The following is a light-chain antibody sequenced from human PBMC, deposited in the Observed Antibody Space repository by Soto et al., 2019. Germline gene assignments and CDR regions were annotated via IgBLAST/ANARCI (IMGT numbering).Light chain of an antibody. V-gene: IGKV3-20*01. CDR3: QPYGTSPVT. CDR2: GAS. J-gene: IGKJ4*01. CDR1: QSVSSNF. Sequence: EIVLTQSPGTLSLSPGERATLSCRASQSVSSNFLAWYQQKPGQAPRLLIYGASSRATGIPDRFSGSGSGTDFTLTISRLEPEDFAVYYCQPYGTSPVTFCGGTKV.